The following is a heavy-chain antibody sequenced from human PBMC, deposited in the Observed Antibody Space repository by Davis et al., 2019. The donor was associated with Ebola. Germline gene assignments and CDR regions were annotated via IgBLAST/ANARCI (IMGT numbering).Heavy chain of an antibody. D-gene: IGHD1-26*01. Sequence: GESLKISCAASGFSFTSYAMTWVRQAPGKGLQWVSVISASAGSTFYADSVKGRFTIFRDNSKNTLYLQMNGLRVEDTAIYYCAKDTSNIWFDIWGQGTNVTVSS. CDR1: GFSFTSYA. CDR3: AKDTSNIWFDI. V-gene: IGHV3-23*01. J-gene: IGHJ3*02. CDR2: ISASAGST.